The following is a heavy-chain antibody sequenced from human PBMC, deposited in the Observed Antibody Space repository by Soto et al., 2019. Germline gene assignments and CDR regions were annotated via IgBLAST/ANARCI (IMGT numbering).Heavy chain of an antibody. CDR3: AIHFTHYDFFFCSKHYPYDSMD. V-gene: IGHV4-34*01. J-gene: IGHJ6*01. D-gene: IGHD3-3*01. CDR2: INHSGST. CDR1: GGSFSGYY. Sequence: PSETLSLTCAVYGGSFSGYYWSWIRQPPGKGLEWIGEINHSGSTNYNPSLKSRVTISVDTSQNQFSLKLSSVTAAATAVYYCAIHFTHYDFFFCSKHYPYDSMD.